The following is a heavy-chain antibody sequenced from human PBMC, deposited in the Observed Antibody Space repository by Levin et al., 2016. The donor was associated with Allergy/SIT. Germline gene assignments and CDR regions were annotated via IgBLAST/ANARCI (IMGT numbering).Heavy chain of an antibody. Sequence: WIRQPPGKGLEWIGEIYYSGSTNYNPSLKSRVTISMDKSKNQFSLKLSSVTAADTAIYYCASQSSIVPRQQALGIDYWGQGTLVTVSS. CDR3: ASQSSIVPRQQALGIDY. J-gene: IGHJ4*02. V-gene: IGHV4-4*02. CDR2: IYYSGST. D-gene: IGHD6-6*01.